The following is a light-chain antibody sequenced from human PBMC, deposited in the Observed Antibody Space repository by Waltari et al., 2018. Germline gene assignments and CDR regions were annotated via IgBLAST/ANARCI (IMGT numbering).Light chain of an antibody. V-gene: IGLV2-23*01. Sequence: QSALTQPASVSGSPGQSITISCTGTSSDGGCYNLVSWYQQHPGKAPKLMIYEGSKRPSGVSNRFSGSKSGNTASLTISGLQAEDEADYYCCSYAGSSSYVFGTGTKVTVL. J-gene: IGLJ1*01. CDR2: EGS. CDR1: SSDGGCYNL. CDR3: CSYAGSSSYV.